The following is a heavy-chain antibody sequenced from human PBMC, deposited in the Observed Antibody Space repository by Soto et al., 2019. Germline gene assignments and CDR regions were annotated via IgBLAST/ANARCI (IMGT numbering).Heavy chain of an antibody. V-gene: IGHV3-23*01. J-gene: IGHJ4*02. CDR2: ISGSGSTI. CDR1: GFTFSSYG. D-gene: IGHD3-22*01. Sequence: GGSLRLSCAACGFTFSSYGGSGVRQATGKGPEWIASISGSGSTIYYADSLKGPVTISRDNSKNTLYLQMSSRRAEDTAVYYCAKLFYYNDSSGYSYFVAWGQGPLVAVAS. CDR3: AKLFYYNDSSGYSYFVA.